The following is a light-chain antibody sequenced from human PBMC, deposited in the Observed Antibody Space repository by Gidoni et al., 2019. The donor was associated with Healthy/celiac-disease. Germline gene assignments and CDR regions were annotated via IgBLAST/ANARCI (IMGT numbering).Light chain of an antibody. V-gene: IGKV1-27*01. Sequence: DNQMPQAPSSLSASVGDRVTITCRASQGISNYLAWYQQKPGKVPKLLIYAASTLQSGVPSRFSGSGSGTDFTLTISSLQPEDVATYYCQKYNSAPITFXQXTRLEIK. CDR3: QKYNSAPIT. J-gene: IGKJ5*01. CDR1: QGISNY. CDR2: AAS.